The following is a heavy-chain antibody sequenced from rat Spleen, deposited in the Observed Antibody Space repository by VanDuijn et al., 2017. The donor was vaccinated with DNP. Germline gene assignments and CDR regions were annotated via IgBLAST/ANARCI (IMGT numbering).Heavy chain of an antibody. CDR1: GFTFSNYG. Sequence: EVQLVESGGGLVQPGRSLKLSCAASGFTFSNYGMAWVRQAPTKGLAWVASITTSGGSTYYRDSVKGRITISRDNAKSSLYLQMDSLRSEETATYYCTIEATTRNWFAYWGQGTLVTVSS. CDR2: ITTSGGST. CDR3: TIEATTRNWFAY. J-gene: IGHJ3*01. D-gene: IGHD1-4*01. V-gene: IGHV5-27*01.